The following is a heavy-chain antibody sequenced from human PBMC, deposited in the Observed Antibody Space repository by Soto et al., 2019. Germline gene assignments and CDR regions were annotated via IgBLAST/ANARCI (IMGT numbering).Heavy chain of an antibody. J-gene: IGHJ5*02. CDR2: IIHRAST. Sequence: LSLTCAVYGGSVSGYYWSWIRQPPGKGLEWIGEIIHRASTNYSPSLKSRVTISVDTSKNQFSLKLNSVTAADTAFYYCARGGTEQLVRRAWFDPWGQGTLVTVSS. CDR1: GGSVSGYY. V-gene: IGHV4-34*01. CDR3: ARGGTEQLVRRAWFDP. D-gene: IGHD6-6*01.